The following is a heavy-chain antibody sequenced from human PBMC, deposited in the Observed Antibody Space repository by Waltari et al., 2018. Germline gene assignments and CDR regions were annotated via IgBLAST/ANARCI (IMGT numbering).Heavy chain of an antibody. V-gene: IGHV4-34*01. D-gene: IGHD3-16*02. CDR2: INHSGST. Sequence: QVQLQQWGAGLLKPSETLSLTCAVYGGSFSGYYWSWIRQPPGKGLEWMGEINHSGSTNYNPSLKSRITISLDTSKSQFSLKLSSVTAADTAVYYCARDRGLRRLSTFEIWGQGTMVTVSS. J-gene: IGHJ3*02. CDR3: ARDRGLRRLSTFEI. CDR1: GGSFSGYY.